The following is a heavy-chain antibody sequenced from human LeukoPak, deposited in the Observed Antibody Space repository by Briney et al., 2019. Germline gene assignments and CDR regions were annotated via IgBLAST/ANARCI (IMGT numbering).Heavy chain of an antibody. CDR3: ARVGDSSNLDY. Sequence: SETLSLTCTVSGGSISSSSYYWGWIRQPPGKGLEWIGSIYYSGSTYYNPSLKSRVTISVDTSKNQFSLKLSSVTAADTAVYYCARVGDSSNLDYWGQGTLVTVSS. D-gene: IGHD3-22*01. CDR2: IYYSGST. CDR1: GGSISSSSYY. V-gene: IGHV4-39*07. J-gene: IGHJ4*02.